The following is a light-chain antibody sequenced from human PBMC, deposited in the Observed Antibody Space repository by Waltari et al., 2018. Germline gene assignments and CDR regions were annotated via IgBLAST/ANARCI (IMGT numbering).Light chain of an antibody. V-gene: IGKV3-20*01. Sequence: EILLTQSPGTLSLSPGETATPSCRASQNVGKNYLGWYQQKPGQAPRLLIFGASNRATGIPDRFSGSGSGTDFTLTISRLEPEDFAVYFCQQYASPPITFGQGTRLE. J-gene: IGKJ5*01. CDR2: GAS. CDR3: QQYASPPIT. CDR1: QNVGKNY.